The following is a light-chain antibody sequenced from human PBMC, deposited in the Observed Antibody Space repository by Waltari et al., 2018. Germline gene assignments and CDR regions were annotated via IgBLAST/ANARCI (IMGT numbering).Light chain of an antibody. J-gene: IGKJ2*01. CDR2: HAS. V-gene: IGKV3-15*01. Sequence: DIVMTQSPATLSVSPGERATLSCRASQSVGTNFVWYQQKPGPAPRLLIFHASIRATGIAARFSGSGSGTEFTLTISSLQSEDFAVYYCQQYTDWQYTFGQGTKLEIK. CDR1: QSVGTN. CDR3: QQYTDWQYT.